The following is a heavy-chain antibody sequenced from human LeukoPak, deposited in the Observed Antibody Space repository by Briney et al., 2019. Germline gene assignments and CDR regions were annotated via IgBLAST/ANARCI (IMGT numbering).Heavy chain of an antibody. CDR1: GGSISSGDYY. CDR3: ASRRDGYNPYYYGMDV. CDR2: IYYSGST. J-gene: IGHJ6*02. V-gene: IGHV4-30-4*01. D-gene: IGHD5-24*01. Sequence: SQTLSLTCTVSGGSISSGDYYWSWIRQPPGKGLEWIGYIYYSGSTNYNPSLKSRVTISVDTSKNQFSLKLSSVTAADTAVYYCASRRDGYNPYYYGMDVWGQGTTVTVSS.